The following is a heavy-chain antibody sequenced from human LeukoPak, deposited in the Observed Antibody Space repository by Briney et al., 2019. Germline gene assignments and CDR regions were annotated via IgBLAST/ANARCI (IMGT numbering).Heavy chain of an antibody. J-gene: IGHJ5*02. V-gene: IGHV4-59*01. CDR1: AGSISSNN. CDR2: IYYSGST. Sequence: PSETLSRTSTGHAGSISSNNWSWIPQPLGKGRVWRGHIYYSGSTNYNPLLKSRVTISVDTSKNQFSLKLSSVTAADTAVYYCAREKSSRSCSGGSCYFGRWFDPWGQGTLVTVSS. D-gene: IGHD2-15*01. CDR3: AREKSSRSCSGGSCYFGRWFDP.